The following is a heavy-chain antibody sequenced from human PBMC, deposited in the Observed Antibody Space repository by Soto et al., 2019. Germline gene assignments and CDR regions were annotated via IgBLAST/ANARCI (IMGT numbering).Heavy chain of an antibody. V-gene: IGHV4-59*01. CDR2: IYYSGST. CDR1: GGSISSYY. D-gene: IGHD6-13*01. Sequence: SETLSLTCTVSGGSISSYYWSWIRQPPGKGLEWIGYIYYSGSTNYNPSLKSRVTISVDTSKNQFSLKLSSVTAADTAVYYCARVARMSSSRYFDYWGQGTLVTVSS. CDR3: ARVARMSSSRYFDY. J-gene: IGHJ4*02.